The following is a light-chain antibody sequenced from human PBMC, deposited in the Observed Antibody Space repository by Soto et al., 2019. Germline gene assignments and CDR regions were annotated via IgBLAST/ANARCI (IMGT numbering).Light chain of an antibody. V-gene: IGKV3-11*01. CDR2: EAS. Sequence: EIVLTQSPGTLSLSPGERATLSCTASRTVDSTYLAWYQQKPGQAPRLLIYEASNRATGIPARFSGSGSGADFTLTISSLEPEDFALYYCQQHINWPLTFGGGTKVDIK. J-gene: IGKJ4*01. CDR1: RTVDSTY. CDR3: QQHINWPLT.